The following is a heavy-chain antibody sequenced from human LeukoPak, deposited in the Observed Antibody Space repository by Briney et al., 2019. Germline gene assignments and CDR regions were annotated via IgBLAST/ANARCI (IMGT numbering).Heavy chain of an antibody. CDR3: ATRNYYDSGGYYYDF. D-gene: IGHD3-22*01. V-gene: IGHV5-51*01. CDR1: GCIFTNHW. CDR2: IYPDDSDT. J-gene: IGHJ4*02. Sequence: GESLKISCKGSGCIFTNHWIACVRQMPGKGLEWMGIIYPDDSDTRYSPSFQGQVTISADKSISTAYLQWSSLKASDTAMYYYATRNYYDSGGYYYDFWGQGTLVTVSS.